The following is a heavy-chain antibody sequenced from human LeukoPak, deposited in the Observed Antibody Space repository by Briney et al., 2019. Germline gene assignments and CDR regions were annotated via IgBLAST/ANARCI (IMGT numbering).Heavy chain of an antibody. J-gene: IGHJ4*02. CDR3: TRDIVGSNY. CDR2: IRSKANNYAT. Sequence: GGSLRLSCAASGFTFSSYAMSWVRQAPGKGLEWVGRIRSKANNYATAYVASVKGRFTISRDDSKNTAYLQMNSLKTEDTAVYYCTRDIVGSNYWGQGTLVTVSS. CDR1: GFTFSSYA. V-gene: IGHV3-73*01. D-gene: IGHD5-12*01.